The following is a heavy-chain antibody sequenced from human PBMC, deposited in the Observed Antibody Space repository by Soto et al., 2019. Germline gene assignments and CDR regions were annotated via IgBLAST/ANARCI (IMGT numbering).Heavy chain of an antibody. V-gene: IGHV3-23*01. CDR3: ANLQKVVVVSKLLGSENWFDP. D-gene: IGHD2-15*01. Sequence: PGGSLLLSCAASGFPFSSYAMSWVRQAPGKGLEWVSAISGSGGSTYYADSVKGRFTISRDNSKNTLYLQMNSLRAEDTAVYYCANLQKVVVVSKLLGSENWFDPWGQGTLVTVSS. J-gene: IGHJ5*02. CDR1: GFPFSSYA. CDR2: ISGSGGST.